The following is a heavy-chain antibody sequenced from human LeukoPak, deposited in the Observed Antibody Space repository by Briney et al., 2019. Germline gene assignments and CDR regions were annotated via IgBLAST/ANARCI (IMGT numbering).Heavy chain of an antibody. CDR1: GYTFTGYY. CDR2: INPNSGGT. J-gene: IGHJ5*02. CDR3: ARDSSGYSYGVNWFDP. Sequence: GAAVKVSCKASGYTFTGYYMHWVRQAPVQGLEWMGWINPNSGGTNYAQKFQGRVTMTRDTSISTAYMELSRLRSDDTAVYYCARDSSGYSYGVNWFDPWGQGTLVTVSS. V-gene: IGHV1-2*02. D-gene: IGHD5-18*01.